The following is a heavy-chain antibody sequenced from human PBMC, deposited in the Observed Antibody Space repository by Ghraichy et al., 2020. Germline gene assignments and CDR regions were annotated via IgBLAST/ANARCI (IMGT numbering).Heavy chain of an antibody. D-gene: IGHD3-3*01. CDR2: ISYDGSNK. CDR3: AKDVPPNFLEWFCDY. V-gene: IGHV3-30*18. Sequence: GGSLRLSCAASGFTFSSYGMHWVRQAPGKGLEWVAVISYDGSNKYYADSVKGRFTISRDNAKNTLYLQMNSLRAEDTAVYYCAKDVPPNFLEWFCDYWCQGTLVTV. J-gene: IGHJ4*02. CDR1: GFTFSSYG.